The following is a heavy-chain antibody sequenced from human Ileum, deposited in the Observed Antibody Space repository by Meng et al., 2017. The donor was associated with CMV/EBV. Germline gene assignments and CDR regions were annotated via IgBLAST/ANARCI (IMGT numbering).Heavy chain of an antibody. J-gene: IGHJ6*02. CDR1: GYIFLNYH. CDR2: INPRDTST. CDR3: ARSAWSTSNLVEYGMDV. V-gene: IGHV1-46*01. D-gene: IGHD2-2*01. Sequence: ASVKVSCKASGYIFLNYHMHWVRQAPGQGLEWVGVINPRDTSTTYAQKFQGRVTMTRDTSTSTVYMELSSLRSEDTAVFYCARSAWSTSNLVEYGMDVWGQGTTVTVSS.